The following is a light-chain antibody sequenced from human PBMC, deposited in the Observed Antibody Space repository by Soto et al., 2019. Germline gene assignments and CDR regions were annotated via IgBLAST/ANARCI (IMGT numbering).Light chain of an antibody. CDR2: TTN. Sequence: QAVVTQEPSLTVSPGGTVTLTCASSTGAVTSGNYASWFQQFPGQPPRTLIYTTNNRHSWNPDRFSGSLLGGRAALTLSGAQPEDEADYYCLLYYGGAHLVFGGGTKLTVL. V-gene: IGLV7-43*01. CDR3: LLYYGGAHLV. CDR1: TGAVTSGNY. J-gene: IGLJ3*02.